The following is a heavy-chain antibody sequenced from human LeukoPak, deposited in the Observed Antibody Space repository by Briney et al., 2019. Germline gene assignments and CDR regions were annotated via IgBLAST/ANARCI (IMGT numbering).Heavy chain of an antibody. CDR2: IYPGDSDT. CDR1: GYSFTSYW. Sequence: AGESLKISCKGSGYSFTSYWIGWVRQMPGKGLEWMGIIYPGDSDTRYSPSFQGQVTISADKSISTAYLQWSSLKASDTAMYYCARLRRDGYNSYYYYYMDVWGKGTTVTISS. V-gene: IGHV5-51*01. CDR3: ARLRRDGYNSYYYYYMDV. D-gene: IGHD5-24*01. J-gene: IGHJ6*03.